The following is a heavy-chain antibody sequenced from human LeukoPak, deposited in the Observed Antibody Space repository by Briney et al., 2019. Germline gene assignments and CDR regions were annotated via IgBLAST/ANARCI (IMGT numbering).Heavy chain of an antibody. CDR3: ARDWTTSSAFDI. J-gene: IGHJ3*02. V-gene: IGHV4-30-2*01. CDR2: IYHSGST. Sequence: PSETLSLTCAVSGGSISSGGYSWSWIRQPPGKGLEWIGYIYHSGSTYYNPSLKSRVTISVDTSKNQFSLKLSSVTAADTAVYYCARDWTTSSAFDIWGQGTMVTVSS. CDR1: GGSISSGGYS. D-gene: IGHD4-17*01.